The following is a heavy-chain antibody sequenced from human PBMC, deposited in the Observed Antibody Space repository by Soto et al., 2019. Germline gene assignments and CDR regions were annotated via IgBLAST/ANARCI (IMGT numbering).Heavy chain of an antibody. V-gene: IGHV3-74*03. CDR1: GFTFSTYW. D-gene: IGHD3-22*01. Sequence: AASLRLSCAASGFTFSTYWMHWVRQVPGKGLVWVSRIDADGSGITYADFVKGRFTISRDNAKNTLFLQMNSLRAEDTAVYYCARPESSGYYYRNDGFDIWGQGTTVTVSS. CDR3: ARPESSGYYYRNDGFDI. CDR2: IDADGSGI. J-gene: IGHJ3*02.